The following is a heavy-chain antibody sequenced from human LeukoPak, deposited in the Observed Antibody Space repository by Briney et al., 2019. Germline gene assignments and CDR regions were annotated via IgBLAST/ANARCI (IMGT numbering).Heavy chain of an antibody. J-gene: IGHJ4*02. CDR2: INRDGSRT. Sequence: PGGSLRLSCAASGFTFSNYWMMWVRQSPGKGLEWVANINRDGSRTYYVDSVKGRFTISRDNAKKSMYLQMNSLRGEDTAVYYCARDDTAATGPSLDYWGRGILVTVSS. CDR3: ARDDTAATGPSLDY. D-gene: IGHD6-13*01. V-gene: IGHV3-7*01. CDR1: GFTFSNYW.